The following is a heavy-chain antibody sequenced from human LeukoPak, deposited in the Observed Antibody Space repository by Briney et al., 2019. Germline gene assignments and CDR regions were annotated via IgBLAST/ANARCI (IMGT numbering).Heavy chain of an antibody. CDR1: GGSISSHY. CDR3: ARGHQGYTPHDAFDV. D-gene: IGHD5-12*01. CDR2: VYTRGNT. J-gene: IGHJ3*01. V-gene: IGHV4-4*07. Sequence: SETLSLTCSVSGGSISSHYWSWIRQPAGRGLEWIGRVYTRGNTDYNPSLKSRLMMSVDMSKNQFSLSLSSVTAADTDVYYCARGHQGYTPHDAFDVWGPGTMVTVSS.